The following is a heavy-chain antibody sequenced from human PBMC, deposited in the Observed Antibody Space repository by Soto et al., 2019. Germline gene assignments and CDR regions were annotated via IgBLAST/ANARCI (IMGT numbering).Heavy chain of an antibody. V-gene: IGHV4-34*01. J-gene: IGHJ5*02. Sequence: SETLSLTCAVYGGSFSDYFWNWIRQPPRRGLDWIGEITHSGSANYNPSLRSRVTISVDTSKNQFSLKLSSVTAADTAVYYCASGRSQGAYNWFDPWGQGTLVTVSS. CDR1: GGSFSDYF. D-gene: IGHD2-15*01. CDR3: ASGRSQGAYNWFDP. CDR2: ITHSGSA.